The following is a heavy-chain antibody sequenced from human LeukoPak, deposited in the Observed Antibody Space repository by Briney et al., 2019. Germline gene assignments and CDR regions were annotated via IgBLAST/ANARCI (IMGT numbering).Heavy chain of an antibody. V-gene: IGHV3-21*05. CDR1: GFIFRDYT. Sequence: GGSLRLSCAASGFIFRDYTMTWVRQAPGKGREWVSHIRSNGDDIRYADSVKGRFTISRDDAKNPLFLQMNSLRVEDTAVYYCARDKDWAFDYWGQGTLVTVSS. J-gene: IGHJ4*02. D-gene: IGHD3/OR15-3a*01. CDR2: IRSNGDDI. CDR3: ARDKDWAFDY.